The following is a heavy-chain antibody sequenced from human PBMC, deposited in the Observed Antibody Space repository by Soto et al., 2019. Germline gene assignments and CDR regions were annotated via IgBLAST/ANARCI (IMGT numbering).Heavy chain of an antibody. CDR2: IIPILGIA. CDR3: ARVYCSGGSCYSLYGMDV. CDR1: GGTFSSYA. D-gene: IGHD2-15*01. Sequence: ASVKVSCKASGGTFSSYAISWVRQAPGQGLEWMGGIIPILGIANYAQKFQGRVTITADKSTSTAYMELSSLRSEDTAVYYCARVYCSGGSCYSLYGMDVWGQGTTVTVSS. J-gene: IGHJ6*02. V-gene: IGHV1-69*10.